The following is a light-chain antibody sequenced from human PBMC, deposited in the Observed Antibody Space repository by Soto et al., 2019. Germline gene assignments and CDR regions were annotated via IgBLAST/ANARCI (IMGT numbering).Light chain of an antibody. CDR1: QSINKW. CDR3: PKYQSSSPLYT. J-gene: IGKJ2*01. V-gene: IGKV1-5*01. CDR2: DAS. Sequence: DIQMTQSPSTLSASVGDRVTITCRASQSINKWLAWYQQKPGKAPKLLIYDASRLEIGVPSRFSGSGSGTEFTLTMSSLHPHDFATYYCPKYQSSSPLYTFGQGTKLEI.